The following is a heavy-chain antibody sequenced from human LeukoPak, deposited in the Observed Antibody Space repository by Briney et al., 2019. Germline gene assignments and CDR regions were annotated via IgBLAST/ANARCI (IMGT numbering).Heavy chain of an antibody. CDR1: GGSLSGYY. CDR2: INHSGST. J-gene: IGHJ6*02. D-gene: IGHD3-3*01. V-gene: IGHV4-34*01. CDR3: ARGPGGTISGAYGMDV. Sequence: SETLSLTCAVYGGSLSGYYWSWIRQPPGKGLEWIGEINHSGSTNYNPSLKSRVTISADTSKNQFSLKVNSVTAADTAVYYCARGPGGTISGAYGMDVWGQGTTVTVSS.